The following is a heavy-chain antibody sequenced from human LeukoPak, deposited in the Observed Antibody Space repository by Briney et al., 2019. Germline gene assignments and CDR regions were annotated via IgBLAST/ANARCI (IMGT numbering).Heavy chain of an antibody. Sequence: WASVKVSRKASGGTFSSYGISWVRQAPGQGPEWMGGIIPIFGTANYAQKFQGRVTITADKSTTTAYMNLSSLRSEDTAVYYCAKTPVGMVPLDYWGQGTLVTVSS. CDR3: AKTPVGMVPLDY. J-gene: IGHJ4*02. V-gene: IGHV1-69*06. D-gene: IGHD5-24*01. CDR2: IIPIFGTA. CDR1: GGTFSSYG.